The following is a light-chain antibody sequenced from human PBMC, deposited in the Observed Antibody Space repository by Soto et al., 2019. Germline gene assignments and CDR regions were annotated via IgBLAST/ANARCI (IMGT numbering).Light chain of an antibody. CDR1: QTISTY. CDR3: QQSFSTPRT. CDR2: GAS. V-gene: IGKV1-39*01. Sequence: DIQMTQSPSPLSASVGDRVSITSRASQTISTYLNWYQQKPGKAPKLLIYGASSLQSGVPSRFSGSGSGTDFTLTISSLQPEDFGTYYCQQSFSTPRTFGQGTKVDI. J-gene: IGKJ1*01.